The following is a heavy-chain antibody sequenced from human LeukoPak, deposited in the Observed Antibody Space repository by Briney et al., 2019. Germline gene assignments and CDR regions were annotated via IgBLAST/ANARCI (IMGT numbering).Heavy chain of an antibody. CDR3: ARQGGLEPLLWFDP. V-gene: IGHV1-46*01. Sequence: ASVKVSCKASGYNFISYYMHWVRQAPGQGLEWMGIINPSGGSTSYAQKFQDRVTMSRDTSTSTVYMELSSLKSEDTAVYYCARQGGLEPLLWFDPWGQGTLVTVSS. CDR1: GYNFISYY. CDR2: INPSGGST. D-gene: IGHD1-1*01. J-gene: IGHJ5*02.